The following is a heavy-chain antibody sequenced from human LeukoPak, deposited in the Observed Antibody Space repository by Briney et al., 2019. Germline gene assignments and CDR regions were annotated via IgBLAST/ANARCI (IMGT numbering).Heavy chain of an antibody. V-gene: IGHV3-30-3*01. J-gene: IGHJ4*02. CDR1: GFTFSSYA. Sequence: PGGSLRLSCAASGFTFSSYAMHWARQAPGKGLEWVAVISYDGSNKYYADSVKGRFTISRDNSKNTLYLQMNSLGAEDTAVYYCAKVLYQLPPGGVDYWGQGTLVTVSS. CDR3: AKVLYQLPPGGVDY. CDR2: ISYDGSNK. D-gene: IGHD2-2*01.